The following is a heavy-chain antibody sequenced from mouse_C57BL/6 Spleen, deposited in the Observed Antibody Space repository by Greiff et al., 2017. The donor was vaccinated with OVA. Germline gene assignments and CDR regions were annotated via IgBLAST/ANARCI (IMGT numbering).Heavy chain of an antibody. CDR3: ARKGDYYGSHYAMDY. CDR2: IWSGGST. CDR1: GFSLTSYG. J-gene: IGHJ4*01. V-gene: IGHV2-2*01. Sequence: VKLVESGPGLVQPSQSLSITCTVSGFSLTSYGVHWVRQSPGKGLEWLGVIWSGGSTDYNAAFISRLSISKDNSKSQVFFKMNSLQADDTAIYYCARKGDYYGSHYAMDYWGQGTSVTVSS. D-gene: IGHD1-1*01.